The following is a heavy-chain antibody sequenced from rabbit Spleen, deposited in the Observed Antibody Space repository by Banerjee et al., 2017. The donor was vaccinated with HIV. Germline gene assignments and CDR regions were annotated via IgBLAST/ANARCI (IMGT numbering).Heavy chain of an antibody. CDR3: ARDLVTVIGWNFNL. J-gene: IGHJ4*01. V-gene: IGHV1S45*01. Sequence: QEQLVESGGGLVKPGASLTLTCTASGIDFSSYYYMCWVRQAPGKGLEWIACIYAGDGSTYYASWAKGRFTISKTSSTTVTLQVTSLTAADTATYICARDLVTVIGWNFNLWGPGTLVTVS. CDR2: IYAGDGST. CDR1: GIDFSSYYY. D-gene: IGHD5-1*01.